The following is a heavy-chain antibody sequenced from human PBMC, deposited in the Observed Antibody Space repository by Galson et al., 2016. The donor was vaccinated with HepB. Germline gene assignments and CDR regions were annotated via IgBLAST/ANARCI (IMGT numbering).Heavy chain of an antibody. Sequence: SLRLSCAASGFTFKSHSMSWVRQAPGKGLEWVSAISENGGSTHYVDSVKGRFTISRDNSKNTLYLQMNSVRAEDTAVYYCARDQGYCSGITCLIYDYWGQGTLVTV. J-gene: IGHJ4*02. CDR3: ARDQGYCSGITCLIYDY. V-gene: IGHV3-23*01. D-gene: IGHD2-2*01. CDR2: ISENGGST. CDR1: GFTFKSHS.